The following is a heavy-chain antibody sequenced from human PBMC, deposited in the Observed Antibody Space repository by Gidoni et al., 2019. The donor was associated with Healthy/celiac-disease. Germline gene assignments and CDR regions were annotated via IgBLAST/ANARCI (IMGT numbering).Heavy chain of an antibody. CDR2: ISYDGSNK. Sequence: QVQLVESGGGVVKPGRSLRLSCAASGFTFSSYGMHWVRQAPGKGLEWVAVISYDGSNKYYADSVKGRFTISRDNSKNTLYLQMNSLRAEDTAVYYCARDATVTTSPYYYYGMDVWGQGTTVTVSS. V-gene: IGHV3-30*03. CDR1: GFTFSSYG. CDR3: ARDATVTTSPYYYYGMDV. D-gene: IGHD4-17*01. J-gene: IGHJ6*02.